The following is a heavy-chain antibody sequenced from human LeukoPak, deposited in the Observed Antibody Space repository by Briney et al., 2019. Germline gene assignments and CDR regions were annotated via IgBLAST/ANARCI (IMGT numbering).Heavy chain of an antibody. CDR3: ARHVPGITMVRGVRKSSYYYYYMDV. D-gene: IGHD3-10*01. Sequence: SETLSLTCAVYGGSFSGYYWSWIRQPPGKGLEWIGEINHSGSTNYNPSLKSRVTISVDTSKNQFSLKLSSVTAADTAVYYCARHVPGITMVRGVRKSSYYYYYMDVWGKGTTVTVSS. V-gene: IGHV4-34*01. CDR1: GGSFSGYY. CDR2: INHSGST. J-gene: IGHJ6*03.